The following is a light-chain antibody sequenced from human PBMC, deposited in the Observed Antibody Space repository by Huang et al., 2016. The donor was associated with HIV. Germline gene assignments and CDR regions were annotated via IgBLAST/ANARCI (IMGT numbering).Light chain of an antibody. CDR1: QTVSSNS. Sequence: EIVLTQSPGTLSLSPGERATLSCGASQTVSSNSVAWYKQKPGLAPRLLIYDGSNRASGLPHRFSGSGSGTDFTLTISRLEPEDFAVYYCQQYGSSPWTFGQGSKVEIK. J-gene: IGKJ1*01. CDR2: DGS. CDR3: QQYGSSPWT. V-gene: IGKV3D-20*01.